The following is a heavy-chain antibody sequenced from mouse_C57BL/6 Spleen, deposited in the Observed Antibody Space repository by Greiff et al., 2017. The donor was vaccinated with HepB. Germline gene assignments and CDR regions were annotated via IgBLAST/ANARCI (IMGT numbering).Heavy chain of an antibody. D-gene: IGHD1-1*01. J-gene: IGHJ4*01. Sequence: QVQLKQPGTELVKPGASVKLSCKASGYTFTSYWMHWVKQRPGQGLEWIGNINPSNGGTNYNEKFKSKATLTVDKSSSTAYMQLSSLTSEDSAVYYCARNYYGSVYYYAMDYWGQGTSVTVSS. V-gene: IGHV1-53*01. CDR2: INPSNGGT. CDR3: ARNYYGSVYYYAMDY. CDR1: GYTFTSYW.